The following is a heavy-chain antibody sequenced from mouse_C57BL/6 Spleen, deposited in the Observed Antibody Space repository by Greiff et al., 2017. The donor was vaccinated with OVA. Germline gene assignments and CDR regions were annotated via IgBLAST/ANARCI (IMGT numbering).Heavy chain of an antibody. CDR1: GFSFNTYA. CDR3: VRHVTTGYAMDY. J-gene: IGHJ4*01. CDR2: IRSKSNNYAS. Sequence: EVQLQESGGGLVQPKGSLKLSCAASGFSFNTYAMNWVRQAPGKGLEWVARIRSKSNNYASYYADSVKDRFTISRDDSESMLYLQMNNLKTEDTAVYYCVRHVTTGYAMDYWGQGTSVTVSS. D-gene: IGHD2-13*01. V-gene: IGHV10-1*01.